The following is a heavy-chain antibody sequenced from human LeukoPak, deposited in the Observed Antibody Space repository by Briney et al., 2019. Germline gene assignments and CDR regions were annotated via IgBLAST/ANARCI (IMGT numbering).Heavy chain of an antibody. CDR1: GFTFSSHG. CDR3: AKDDAWGRYKD. V-gene: IGHV3-23*01. D-gene: IGHD3-16*01. CDR2: ISPSGGVT. Sequence: GGSLRLSCAASGFTFSSHGMNWVRQAPGKGLEWVSGISPSGGVTYYTDSVRGRFTISRDNSKNTVSLQMNSPGGEGTAVYYCAKDDAWGRYKDWGQGTLVTVSS. J-gene: IGHJ1*01.